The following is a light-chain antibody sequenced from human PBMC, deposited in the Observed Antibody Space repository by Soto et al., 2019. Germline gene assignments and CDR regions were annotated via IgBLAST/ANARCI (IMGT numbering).Light chain of an antibody. J-gene: IGKJ1*01. V-gene: IGKV1-5*01. CDR1: QSISSW. Sequence: DIQMTQSPPTLSAFVGDRVTITCRASQSISSWLAWYQQKPGKAPKFLISDASTLESGVPSRFSGSGSGTEFTLTISSLQPEDFATYYCQQYNSYSRTFGQGTKVDIK. CDR3: QQYNSYSRT. CDR2: DAS.